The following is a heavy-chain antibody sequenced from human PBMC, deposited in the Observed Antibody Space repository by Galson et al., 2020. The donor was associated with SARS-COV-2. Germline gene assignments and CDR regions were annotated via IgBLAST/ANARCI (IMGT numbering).Heavy chain of an antibody. CDR1: GGSISSSSYY. J-gene: IGHJ4*02. CDR3: ARLGLGEDYYGSGSYYTIDY. Sequence: SETLSLTCTVSGGSISSSSYYWGWIRQPRGKGLEWIGSIYYSGSTYYNPSLKSRVTISVDTSKNQFSLKLSSVTAADTAVYYCARLGLGEDYYGSGSYYTIDYWGQGTLVTVSS. CDR2: IYYSGST. D-gene: IGHD3-10*01. V-gene: IGHV4-39*01.